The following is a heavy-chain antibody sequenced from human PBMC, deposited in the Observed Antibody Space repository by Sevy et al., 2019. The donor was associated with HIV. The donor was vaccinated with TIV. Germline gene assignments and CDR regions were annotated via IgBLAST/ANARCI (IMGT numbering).Heavy chain of an antibody. CDR1: GYTFTSNG. D-gene: IGHD6-6*01. Sequence: ASVKVSCKASGYTFTSNGISWVRQAPGQGLEWMGWISTYNDNTNYAQQFQGRVTMTTDKSTTTAYMELRSLRSDDTAVYYCALEHGNSYSDVWGQGTVVTVSS. J-gene: IGHJ3*01. CDR3: ALEHGNSYSDV. CDR2: ISTYNDNT. V-gene: IGHV1-18*01.